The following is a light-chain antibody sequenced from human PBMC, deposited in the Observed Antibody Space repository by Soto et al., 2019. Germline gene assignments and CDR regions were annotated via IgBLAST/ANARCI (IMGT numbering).Light chain of an antibody. CDR3: QQYGGSPSIT. CDR2: NTS. Sequence: EIVLTQSPGTVSLSPGERATLSCRASQSVSKNYLTWYQQKPGQAPRLLIYNTSSRATGIPDRFSGSGSGTDFTLTISRLEPADFVVYYCQQYGGSPSITFGQGTRLAIK. V-gene: IGKV3-20*01. CDR1: QSVSKNY. J-gene: IGKJ5*01.